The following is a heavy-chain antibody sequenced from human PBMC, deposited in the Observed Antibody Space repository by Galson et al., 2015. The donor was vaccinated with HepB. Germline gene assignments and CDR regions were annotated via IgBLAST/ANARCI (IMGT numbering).Heavy chain of an antibody. CDR3: AREAPTTSTYYYYYYGMDV. Sequence: SVKVSCRASGYTFTSYYMHWVRQAPGQGLEWMGIINPSGGSTSYAQKFQGRVTMTRDTSTSTVYMELSSLRSEDTAVYYCAREAPTTSTYYYYYYGMDVWGQGTTVTVSS. J-gene: IGHJ6*02. CDR1: GYTFTSYY. CDR2: INPSGGST. V-gene: IGHV1-46*01. D-gene: IGHD4-17*01.